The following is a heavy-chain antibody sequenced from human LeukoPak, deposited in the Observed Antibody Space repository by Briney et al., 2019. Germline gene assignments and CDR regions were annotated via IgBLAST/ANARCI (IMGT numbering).Heavy chain of an antibody. CDR3: MDGDLNASWDY. Sequence: GGSLRLSCEGSGFTFSNAWINWVRQAPGKGLEWVGRIRSKTDGGTTDYAAPVKGRFTISRDDSKNTVFLQMSSLKTEDTAMYYCMDGDLNASWDYWGQGTLVTVSS. V-gene: IGHV3-15*01. CDR2: IRSKTDGGTT. D-gene: IGHD7-27*01. CDR1: GFTFSNAW. J-gene: IGHJ4*02.